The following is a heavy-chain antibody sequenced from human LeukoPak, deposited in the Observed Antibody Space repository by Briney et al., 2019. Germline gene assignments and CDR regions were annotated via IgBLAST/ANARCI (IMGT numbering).Heavy chain of an antibody. Sequence: ASVKVSCKASGYTFTGYYKHWVRQAPGQGLEWMGWINPNSGGTNYAQKFQGRVTMTRDTSISTAYMELSRLRSDDTAVYYCARDPSIAAAGIPFDYWGQGTLVTVSS. CDR2: INPNSGGT. V-gene: IGHV1-2*02. CDR1: GYTFTGYY. CDR3: ARDPSIAAAGIPFDY. J-gene: IGHJ4*02. D-gene: IGHD6-13*01.